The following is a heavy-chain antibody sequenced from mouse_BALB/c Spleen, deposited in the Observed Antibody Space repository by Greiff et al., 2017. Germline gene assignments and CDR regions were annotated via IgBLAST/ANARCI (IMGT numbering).Heavy chain of an antibody. D-gene: IGHD2-2*01. Sequence: EVKLQESGPSLVKPSQTLSLTCSVTGDSITSGYWNWIRKFPGNKLEYMGYISYSGSTYYNPSLKSRISITRDTSKNQYYLQLNSVTTEDTDTYYCARSGRWLRESYFDYWGQGTTLTVSS. CDR3: ARSGRWLRESYFDY. CDR1: GDSITSGY. CDR2: ISYSGST. J-gene: IGHJ2*01. V-gene: IGHV3-8*02.